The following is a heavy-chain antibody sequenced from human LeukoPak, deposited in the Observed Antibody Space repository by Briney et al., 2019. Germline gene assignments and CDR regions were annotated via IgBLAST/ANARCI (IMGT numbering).Heavy chain of an antibody. CDR2: ISGSGGST. J-gene: IGHJ4*02. CDR3: AKEPALNYYDSSGYYDY. D-gene: IGHD3-22*01. V-gene: IGHV3-23*01. Sequence: GGSLRLSCAASGFTFSSYAMSWVRQAPGKGLEWVSAISGSGGSTYYADSVKGRFTISRDNSKSTLYLQMNSLRAEDTAVYYCAKEPALNYYDSSGYYDYWGQGTLVTVSS. CDR1: GFTFSSYA.